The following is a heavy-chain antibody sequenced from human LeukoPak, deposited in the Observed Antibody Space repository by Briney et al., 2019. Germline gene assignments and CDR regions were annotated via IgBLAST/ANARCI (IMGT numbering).Heavy chain of an antibody. V-gene: IGHV3-30-3*01. CDR3: AREEYTSSSRPYFDY. J-gene: IGHJ4*02. Sequence: GGSLRLSCAASGFTFITYAMQWVRQAPGKGLEWVAVISYDGSNKYYADSVKGRFTISRDNSKNTLYLQMNSLRAEDTAIYYCAREEYTSSSRPYFDYWGQGTLVTVTS. CDR2: ISYDGSNK. CDR1: GFTFITYA. D-gene: IGHD6-6*01.